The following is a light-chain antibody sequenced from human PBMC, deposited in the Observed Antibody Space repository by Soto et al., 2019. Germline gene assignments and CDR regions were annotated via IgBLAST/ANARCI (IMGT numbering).Light chain of an antibody. CDR1: HILLDSGGKTS. Sequence: DIVITQTPLSLSVTPGQPASISFKSSHILLDSGGKTSLYWYLQKPGQPPQILIYEVSNRFSGVPDRFSGSGSETDFTLRISRVEAEDVGVYYCMQAIQPPVTFGGGTRLEI. CDR2: EVS. J-gene: IGKJ5*01. V-gene: IGKV2D-29*01. CDR3: MQAIQPPVT.